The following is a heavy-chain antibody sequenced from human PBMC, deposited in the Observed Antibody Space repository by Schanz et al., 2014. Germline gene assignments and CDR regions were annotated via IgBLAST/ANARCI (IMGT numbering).Heavy chain of an antibody. D-gene: IGHD3-10*01. J-gene: IGHJ6*02. CDR2: IWYDGSNK. Sequence: QVQLVESGGGVVQPGRSLRLSCAASGFTFSSYGMHWVRQAPGKGLEWVAIIWYDGSNKYYADSVKGRFTISRDNSKNTLYLQRNSLRAEDTDVYYCARAKRFGDMDVWGQGTTVTVSS. V-gene: IGHV3-33*01. CDR1: GFTFSSYG. CDR3: ARAKRFGDMDV.